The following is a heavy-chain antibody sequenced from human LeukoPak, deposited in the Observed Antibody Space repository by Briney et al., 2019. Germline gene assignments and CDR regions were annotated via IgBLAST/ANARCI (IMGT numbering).Heavy chain of an antibody. J-gene: IGHJ4*02. Sequence: GESLKISCKGSGYSFTSYWIGWVRQMPGKGLEWMGIIYPGDSDTRYSPSFQGQVTISADKSISTAYLQWGSLKASDTAMYYCARLGIAAAGTRNFNYFDYWGQGTLVTVSS. D-gene: IGHD6-13*01. CDR2: IYPGDSDT. V-gene: IGHV5-51*01. CDR1: GYSFTSYW. CDR3: ARLGIAAAGTRNFNYFDY.